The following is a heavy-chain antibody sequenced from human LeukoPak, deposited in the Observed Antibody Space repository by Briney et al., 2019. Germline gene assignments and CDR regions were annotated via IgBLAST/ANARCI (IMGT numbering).Heavy chain of an antibody. D-gene: IGHD3-22*01. CDR1: GFTFSSYA. V-gene: IGHV3-30-3*01. Sequence: GGSLRLSCAASGFTFSSYAMHWVRQAPGKGLEWVAVISYDGSNKYYADSVKGRFTISRDNSKNTLYPQMNSLRAEDTVVYYCARDGLFITMIVEPLGYLGYWGQGTLVTVSS. CDR3: ARDGLFITMIVEPLGYLGY. J-gene: IGHJ4*02. CDR2: ISYDGSNK.